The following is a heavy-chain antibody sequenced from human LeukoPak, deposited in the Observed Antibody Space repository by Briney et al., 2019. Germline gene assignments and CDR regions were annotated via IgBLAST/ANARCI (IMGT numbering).Heavy chain of an antibody. Sequence: PSETLSLTCTVSGGSISSYYWSWIRQPPGKGLEWIGYIYYSGSTNYNPSLKSRVTISVDTSKNQFSLKLNSVTAADTAVYYCASRTAYRDAFDIWGQGTMVTVSS. CDR2: IYYSGST. D-gene: IGHD2-21*01. CDR1: GGSISSYY. V-gene: IGHV4-59*01. CDR3: ASRTAYRDAFDI. J-gene: IGHJ3*02.